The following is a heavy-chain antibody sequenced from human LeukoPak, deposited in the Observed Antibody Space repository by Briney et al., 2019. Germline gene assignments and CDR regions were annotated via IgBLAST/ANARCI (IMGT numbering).Heavy chain of an antibody. D-gene: IGHD3-9*01. V-gene: IGHV1-69*06. J-gene: IGHJ4*02. CDR3: ARDHGLLRYFDY. CDR1: GGTFSSYA. CDR2: IIPIFGTA. Sequence: SVKVSCKASGGTFSSYAISWVRQAPGQGLEWMGGIIPIFGTANYAQKFQGRVTITADKSTSTAYMELSSLRYEDTAVYYCARDHGLLRYFDYWGQGTLVTVSS.